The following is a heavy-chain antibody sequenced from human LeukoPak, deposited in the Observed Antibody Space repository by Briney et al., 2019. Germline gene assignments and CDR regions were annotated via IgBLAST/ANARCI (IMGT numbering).Heavy chain of an antibody. CDR3: ARSLGYDILTGYYYYYYMDV. CDR1: GYTFTSYG. V-gene: IGHV1-18*01. Sequence: ASVKVSCKASGYTFTSYGISWVRQAPGQGLEWMGWISAYNGNTNYAQKLQGRVTMTTDTSTSTAYMELRSLRSDDTAVYYCARSLGYDILTGYYYYYYMDVWGKGTTVTVSS. D-gene: IGHD3-9*01. CDR2: ISAYNGNT. J-gene: IGHJ6*03.